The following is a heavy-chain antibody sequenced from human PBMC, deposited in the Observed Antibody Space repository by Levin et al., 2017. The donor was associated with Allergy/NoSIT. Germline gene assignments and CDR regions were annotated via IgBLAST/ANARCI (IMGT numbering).Heavy chain of an antibody. D-gene: IGHD6-13*01. CDR3: AASETGAAYLA. CDR1: GFTFSTYS. J-gene: IGHJ4*02. V-gene: IGHV3-21*01. Sequence: LSLTCAASGFTFSTYSMHWVRQAPGKGLEWVSSISFSSFSKFYADSVKGRFTISRDNAKNSLYLQMNSLRAEDTAVYYCAASETGAAYLAWGQGTLVTVSS. CDR2: ISFSSFSK.